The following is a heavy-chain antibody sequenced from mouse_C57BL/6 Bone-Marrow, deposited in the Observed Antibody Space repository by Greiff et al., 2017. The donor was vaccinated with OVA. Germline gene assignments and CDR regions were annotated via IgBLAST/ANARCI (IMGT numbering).Heavy chain of an antibody. CDR3: ARRGYEEVYFDY. D-gene: IGHD2-2*01. Sequence: LQQSGGGLVQPGGSLKLSCAASGFTFSDYYMYWVRQTPEKRLEWVAYISNGGGSTYYPDTVKGRFTISRDNAKNTLYLQMSRLKSEDTAMYYCARRGYEEVYFDYWGQGTTLTVSS. V-gene: IGHV5-12*01. CDR2: ISNGGGST. J-gene: IGHJ2*01. CDR1: GFTFSDYY.